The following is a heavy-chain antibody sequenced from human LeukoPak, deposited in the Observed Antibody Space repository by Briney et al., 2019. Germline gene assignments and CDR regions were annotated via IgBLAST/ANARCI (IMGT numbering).Heavy chain of an antibody. D-gene: IGHD2/OR15-2a*01. CDR3: ARGPNRYYFDY. CDR1: GGPINRYY. J-gene: IGHJ4*02. V-gene: IGHV4-59*07. CDR2: IYYSGRT. Sequence: AVPLTLTCTLWGGPINRYYWSWLRDPPGKGVEWTGYIYYSGRTNYNPSLKSRVTISVDTSKNQFSLKLSSVTAADTAVYYCARGPNRYYFDYWGQGTLVTAS.